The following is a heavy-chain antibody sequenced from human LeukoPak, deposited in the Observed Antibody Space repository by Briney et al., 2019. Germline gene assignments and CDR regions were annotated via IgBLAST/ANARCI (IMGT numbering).Heavy chain of an antibody. CDR2: IYHTGST. D-gene: IGHD3-22*01. CDR3: ASGGTAVVMALTYYFDT. Sequence: SETLSLTCAVSGYSISSGYYWGWIRQPPGKGLEWIGSIYHTGSTYYNPSLQSRVTISLDSPRNQFSLKLTSVTAADTAVYYCASGGTAVVMALTYYFDTWGQGTPVTVSS. V-gene: IGHV4-38-2*01. CDR1: GYSISSGYY. J-gene: IGHJ4*02.